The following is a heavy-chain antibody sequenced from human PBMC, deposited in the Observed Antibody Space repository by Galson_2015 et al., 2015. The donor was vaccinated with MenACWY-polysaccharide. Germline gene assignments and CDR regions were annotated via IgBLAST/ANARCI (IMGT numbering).Heavy chain of an antibody. CDR1: GFTFSNSD. J-gene: IGHJ6*02. CDR2: ISYDGSNK. D-gene: IGHD2-2*01. CDR3: ARDYCSRTSCYGMDV. V-gene: IGHV3-30-3*01. Sequence: SLRLSCEAYGFTFSNSDMGWVRQAPGQGLEWVAIISYDGSNKYYADSVKGRFTISRDNSKNTLYLQMNSLRGEDTAVYYCARDYCSRTSCYGMDVWGQGTTVTVSS.